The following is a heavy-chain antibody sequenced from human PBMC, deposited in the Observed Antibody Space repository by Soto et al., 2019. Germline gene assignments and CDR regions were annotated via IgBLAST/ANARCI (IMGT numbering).Heavy chain of an antibody. CDR1: GDSVSSNSGA. CDR3: AGLTWLRGMVV. D-gene: IGHD3-10*01. CDR2: TYYRSRWSF. Sequence: PSQTLSLTCAISGDSVSSNSGAWNWIRQSPSRGLEWLGKTYYRSRWSFDYALSVKSRVTIDPDTSKNQFSLHLDSLTPEDTAVYYCAGLTWLRGMVVWGQGTPVTVSS. J-gene: IGHJ6*02. V-gene: IGHV6-1*01.